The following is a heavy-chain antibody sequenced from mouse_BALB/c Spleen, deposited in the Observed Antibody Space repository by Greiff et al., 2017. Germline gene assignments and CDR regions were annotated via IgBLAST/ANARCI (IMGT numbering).Heavy chain of an antibody. CDR3: ARDGHGKDAMDY. CDR1: GFTFSDYY. V-gene: IGHV5-4*02. CDR2: ISDGGSYT. J-gene: IGHJ4*01. D-gene: IGHD2-1*01. Sequence: EVKLVESGGGLVKPGGSLKLSCAASGFTFSDYYMYWVRQTPEKRLEWVATISDGGSYTYYPDSVKGRFTISRDNAKNNLYLQMSSLKSEDTAMYYCARDGHGKDAMDYWGQGTSVTVSS.